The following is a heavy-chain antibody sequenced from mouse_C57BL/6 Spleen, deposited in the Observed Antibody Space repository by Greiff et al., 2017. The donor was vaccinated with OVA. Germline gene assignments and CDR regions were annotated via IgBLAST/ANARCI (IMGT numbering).Heavy chain of an antibody. CDR1: GYSFTDYN. CDR2: INPNYGTT. J-gene: IGHJ4*01. CDR3: ARRRGYDDYYAMDY. V-gene: IGHV1-39*01. D-gene: IGHD2-2*01. Sequence: EVQLQQSGPELVKPGASVKISCKASGYSFTDYNMNWVKQSNGKSLEWIGVINPNYGTTSYNQKFKGKATLTVDQSSSTAYMQLNSLTSEDSAVYYGARRRGYDDYYAMDYWGQGTSVTVSS.